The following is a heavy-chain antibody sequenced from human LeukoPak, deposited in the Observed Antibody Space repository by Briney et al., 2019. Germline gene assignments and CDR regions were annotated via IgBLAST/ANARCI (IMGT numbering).Heavy chain of an antibody. J-gene: IGHJ4*02. V-gene: IGHV3-73*01. D-gene: IGHD4-23*01. CDR1: GFTFSGSA. Sequence: GGSLRLSCAASGFTFSGSAMHWVRQASGKGLEWVGRIRSKANSYATAYAASVKGRFTISRDDSKNTAYLQMNCLKTEDTAVYYCTSQTPYGGKPQRVDYWGQGTLITVSS. CDR2: IRSKANSYAT. CDR3: TSQTPYGGKPQRVDY.